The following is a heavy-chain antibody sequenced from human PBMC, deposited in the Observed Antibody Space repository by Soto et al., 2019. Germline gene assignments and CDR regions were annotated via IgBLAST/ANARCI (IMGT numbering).Heavy chain of an antibody. V-gene: IGHV1-69*01. CDR1: RVAFSKFI. Sequence: QAQLEQSGGEVKKPGSSGKVSCKASRVAFSKFIVTWVRQAPGLWLEWVGGIIPICGTANYAQKFQGRVTITADESPSTSYMEVNNLRSEDTAVYYCAKVRYSSPMGYYYGMDVWGQGTTVTVSS. J-gene: IGHJ6*02. D-gene: IGHD6-19*01. CDR3: AKVRYSSPMGYYYGMDV. CDR2: IIPICGTA.